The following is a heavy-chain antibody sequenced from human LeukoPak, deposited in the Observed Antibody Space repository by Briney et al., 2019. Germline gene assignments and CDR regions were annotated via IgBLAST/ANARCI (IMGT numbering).Heavy chain of an antibody. D-gene: IGHD6-13*01. J-gene: IGHJ4*02. CDR2: ISSSGSNI. V-gene: IGHV3-11*01. Sequence: GGSLRLSCAASGFTFSDYYMSWIRQAPGKGLEWVSYISSSGSNIYYADSVKGRFTISRDNAKNSLYLQMNSLRAEDTAVYYCARDGAAAAAYFDYWGQGTLVTVSS. CDR1: GFTFSDYY. CDR3: ARDGAAAAAYFDY.